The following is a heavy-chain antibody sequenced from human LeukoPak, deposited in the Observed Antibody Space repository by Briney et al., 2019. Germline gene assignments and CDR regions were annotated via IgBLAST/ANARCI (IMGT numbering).Heavy chain of an antibody. J-gene: IGHJ4*02. Sequence: SETLSLTCTVSGGSISSSNYYWGWIRQPPGKGLEWIGTIYYSGSTYYNPSLKSRITISVDTSKNQFSLKMRTVTAADTAVYYCARPTSKLGSFDYWGQGTLVTVSS. CDR3: ARPTSKLGSFDY. CDR1: GGSISSSNYY. V-gene: IGHV4-39*01. CDR2: IYYSGST. D-gene: IGHD2/OR15-2a*01.